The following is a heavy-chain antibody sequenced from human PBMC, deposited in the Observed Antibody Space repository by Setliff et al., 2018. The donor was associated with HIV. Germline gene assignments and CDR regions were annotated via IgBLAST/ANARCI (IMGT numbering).Heavy chain of an antibody. D-gene: IGHD5-12*01. V-gene: IGHV1-69*13. J-gene: IGHJ3*02. Sequence: GASVKVSCKASGGIFSRYGISWVRQAPGQGLEWMGGIIPIYGTANSAQKFQGRVTITADESTSTAYMELRTLRSEDTAVYFCARDGGYSGHQWFGDAFDIWGQGTMVTVSS. CDR1: GGIFSRYG. CDR2: IIPIYGTA. CDR3: ARDGGYSGHQWFGDAFDI.